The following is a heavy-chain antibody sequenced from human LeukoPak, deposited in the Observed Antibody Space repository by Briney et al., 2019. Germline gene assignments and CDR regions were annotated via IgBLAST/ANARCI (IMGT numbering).Heavy chain of an antibody. Sequence: PSETLSLTCTVSGGSLSSFFWSWFRQPAGKGLEWIGRIYTSGSTNYNPSLKSRVTMSVDTSKNQFSLKLSSVTAADTAVYFCAGGPGTHTKETFYYWGQGTLVTVSS. CDR3: AGGPGTHTKETFYY. CDR2: IYTSGST. CDR1: GGSLSSFF. J-gene: IGHJ4*02. D-gene: IGHD2-8*01. V-gene: IGHV4-4*07.